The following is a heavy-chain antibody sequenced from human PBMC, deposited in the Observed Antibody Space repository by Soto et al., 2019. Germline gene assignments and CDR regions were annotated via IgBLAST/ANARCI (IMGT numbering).Heavy chain of an antibody. J-gene: IGHJ4*02. CDR1: GFTFSGDW. D-gene: IGHD2-2*01. V-gene: IGHV3-74*01. CDR2: INMGGSST. Sequence: EVQLVESGGGLVQPGGSLRLSCAASGFTFSGDWMHWVRQGAGKGLVWVSRINMGGSSTNYADSVKGRFTISRDNAKNTLYLQMNGLRVDDTAVYYCARGPRGLYHHDYWGQGALVTVSS. CDR3: ARGPRGLYHHDY.